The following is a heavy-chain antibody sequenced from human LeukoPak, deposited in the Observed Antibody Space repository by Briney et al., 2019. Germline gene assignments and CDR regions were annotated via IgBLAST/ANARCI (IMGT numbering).Heavy chain of an antibody. J-gene: IGHJ5*02. D-gene: IGHD1-14*01. CDR1: GFTFSDYY. Sequence: TGGSLRLSCATSGFTFSDYYMSWIRQAPGKGLEWVSYISSSGSTIYYAGSVKGRFTISRDNAKNSLYLQMNSLRAEDTAVYYCASVSAQEEEPTGRNWFDPWGQGTLVTVSS. V-gene: IGHV3-11*01. CDR2: ISSSGSTI. CDR3: ASVSAQEEEPTGRNWFDP.